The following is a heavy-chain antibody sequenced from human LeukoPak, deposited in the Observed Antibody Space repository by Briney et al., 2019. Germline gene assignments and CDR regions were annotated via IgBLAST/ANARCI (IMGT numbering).Heavy chain of an antibody. D-gene: IGHD4-23*01. CDR3: ASFTYYGGNFGY. V-gene: IGHV3-30*02. Sequence: GGSLRLSCVASGFTFSSYGMQWVRQAPGKGLEWVAFIRYDGSDKYYADSVRGRFIISRDNSKNTVYLQMNSLRGEDTAVYYCASFTYYGGNFGYWGQGTLVTVSS. CDR1: GFTFSSYG. J-gene: IGHJ4*02. CDR2: IRYDGSDK.